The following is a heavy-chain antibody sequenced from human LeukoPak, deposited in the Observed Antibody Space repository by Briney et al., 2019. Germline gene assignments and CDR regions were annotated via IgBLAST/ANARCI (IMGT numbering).Heavy chain of an antibody. Sequence: GGSLRLSCAASGFTFSSYGMHWVRQAPGKGLEWVAVISYDGSNKYYADSVKGRFTISRDNSKNTLYLQMNSLRAEDTAVYYCAKDRGSGWYSSPLTFDYWGQGTLVTVSS. D-gene: IGHD6-19*01. CDR2: ISYDGSNK. V-gene: IGHV3-30*18. CDR3: AKDRGSGWYSSPLTFDY. CDR1: GFTFSSYG. J-gene: IGHJ4*02.